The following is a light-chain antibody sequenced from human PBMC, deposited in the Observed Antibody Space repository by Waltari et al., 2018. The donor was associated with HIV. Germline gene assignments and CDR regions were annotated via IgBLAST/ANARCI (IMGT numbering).Light chain of an antibody. CDR2: EVT. J-gene: IGLJ2*01. V-gene: IGLV2-14*01. Sequence: QSALTQPASVPGSPGQSITISCSGTTSYVGSYDFVPWYQQHPGKAPRLMIHEVTKRASGTSTRFSGSKSGKTAYLTISGLQSEDEGVYYCSSYANTNTVIFGGGTKLTVL. CDR1: TSYVGSYDF. CDR3: SSYANTNTVI.